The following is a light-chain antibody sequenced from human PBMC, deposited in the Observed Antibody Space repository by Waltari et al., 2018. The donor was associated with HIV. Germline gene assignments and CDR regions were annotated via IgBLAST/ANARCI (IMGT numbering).Light chain of an antibody. CDR3: SSYTSSSTLV. CDR2: AVS. V-gene: IGLV2-14*01. Sequence: QSALTQPASVSGSPGQSIPITCTGTSSDVGGYNYVSLYQQHPGKAPKIMIYAVSNRPSGVSKRFAGSKSGNTASLTISVLQAEDEADYSCSSYTSSSTLVFGTGTKVTVL. J-gene: IGLJ1*01. CDR1: SSDVGGYNY.